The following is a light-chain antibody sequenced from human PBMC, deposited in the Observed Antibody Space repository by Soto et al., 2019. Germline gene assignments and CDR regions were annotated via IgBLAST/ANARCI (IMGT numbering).Light chain of an antibody. Sequence: QSALTQPASVSGSPGQWITISCTGTSSDVGGYNYVSWYQQHPGKAPKLMIYEVSNRPSGVSIRFSGSKSGNTASLTISGLQAEDEADYYCSSYASSTSLDVFGTGTKVTAL. V-gene: IGLV2-14*01. CDR2: EVS. CDR1: SSDVGGYNY. J-gene: IGLJ1*01. CDR3: SSYASSTSLDV.